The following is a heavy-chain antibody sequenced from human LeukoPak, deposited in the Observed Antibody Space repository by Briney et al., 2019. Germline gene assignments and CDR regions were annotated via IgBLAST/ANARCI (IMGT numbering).Heavy chain of an antibody. CDR1: GGTFSSYA. Sequence: SVEVSCKASGGTFSSYAISWVRQAPGQGLEWMGGIIPIFGTANYAQKFQGRVTITADESTSTAYMELSSLRSEDTAVYYCARGPYYYDSSGYFNYYFDYWGQGTLVTVSS. D-gene: IGHD3-22*01. CDR3: ARGPYYYDSSGYFNYYFDY. V-gene: IGHV1-69*13. CDR2: IIPIFGTA. J-gene: IGHJ4*02.